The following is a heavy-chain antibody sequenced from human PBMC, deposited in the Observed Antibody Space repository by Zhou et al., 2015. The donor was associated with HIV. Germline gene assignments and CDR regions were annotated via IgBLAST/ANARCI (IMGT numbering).Heavy chain of an antibody. J-gene: IGHJ1*01. CDR3: ARDANFKGSGPVGLFQH. D-gene: IGHD3-10*01. CDR2: INPSGGST. CDR1: GYTFTSYY. V-gene: IGHV1-46*01. Sequence: QVQLVQSGAEVKKPGASVKVSCKASGYTFTSYYMHWVRQAPGQGLEWMGIINPSGGSTSYAQKFQGRVTMTRDTSTSTVYMELSSLRSEDTAVYYCARDANFKGSGPVGLFQHWGQGTLVTVSS.